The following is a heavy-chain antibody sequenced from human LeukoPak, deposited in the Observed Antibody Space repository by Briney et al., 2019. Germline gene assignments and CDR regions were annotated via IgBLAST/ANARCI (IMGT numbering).Heavy chain of an antibody. V-gene: IGHV3-23*01. D-gene: IGHD4-17*01. CDR2: ISAYADST. CDR1: AFTFSTYA. J-gene: IGHJ5*01. CDR3: ARGAYRDYDS. Sequence: GASLRLSCEASAFTFSTYAMSWVRQAPGKGLEWISAISAYADSTYYADYVQGRFTISRDKSTNTLYLQMSRLRAEDTAVYFCARGAYRDYDSWGQGTLVSASS.